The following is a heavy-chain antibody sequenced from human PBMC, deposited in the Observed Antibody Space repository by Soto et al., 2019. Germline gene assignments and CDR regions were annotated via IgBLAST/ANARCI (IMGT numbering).Heavy chain of an antibody. J-gene: IGHJ6*02. CDR3: ARDPYDYVWGSYRYGMDV. D-gene: IGHD3-16*02. CDR2: ISAYNGNT. Sequence: QVQLVQSGAEVKKPGASVKVSCKASGYTFTSYGISWVRQAPGQGLEWMGWISAYNGNTNYAQKLQGRVTMTTDTSTRTAYMELRSLRSDDTAVYYCARDPYDYVWGSYRYGMDVWGQGTTVTVSS. V-gene: IGHV1-18*01. CDR1: GYTFTSYG.